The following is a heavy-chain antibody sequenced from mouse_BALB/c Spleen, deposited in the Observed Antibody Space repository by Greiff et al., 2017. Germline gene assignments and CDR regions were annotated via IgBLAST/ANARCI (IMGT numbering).Heavy chain of an antibody. CDR3: ARHWGSTMITTFYAMDY. D-gene: IGHD2-4*01. J-gene: IGHJ4*01. CDR2: ISSNGGST. V-gene: IGHV5-6-2*01. CDR1: GFTFSSYY. Sequence: EVKLVESGGGLVKLGGSLKLSCAASGFTFSSYYMSWVRQTPEKRLELVAAISSNGGSTYYPETVKGRFTISRDNAKNTLYLQMSSLKSEDTALYYCARHWGSTMITTFYAMDYWGQGTSVTVSS.